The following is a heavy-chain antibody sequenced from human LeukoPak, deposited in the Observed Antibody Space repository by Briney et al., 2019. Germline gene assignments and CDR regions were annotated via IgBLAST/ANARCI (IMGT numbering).Heavy chain of an antibody. CDR2: ISSSSSTI. J-gene: IGHJ4*02. Sequence: GGSLRLSCAASGFTFSSYSMDWVRQAPGKGLEWVSYISSSSSTIYYADSVKGRFTISRDNAKNSLYLQMNSLRDEDTAVYYCARVPTTVTNQIDYWGQGTLVTVSS. V-gene: IGHV3-48*02. CDR1: GFTFSSYS. D-gene: IGHD4-4*01. CDR3: ARVPTTVTNQIDY.